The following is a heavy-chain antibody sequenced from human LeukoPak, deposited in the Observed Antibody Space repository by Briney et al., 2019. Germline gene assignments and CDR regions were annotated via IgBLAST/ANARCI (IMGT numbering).Heavy chain of an antibody. V-gene: IGHV3-21*01. CDR2: ISSDSSYI. J-gene: IGHJ3*02. D-gene: IGHD4-17*01. CDR1: GFTFSSYS. Sequence: PGGSLRLSCAASGFTFSSYSMNWVRQAPGKGLEWVSSISSDSSYIYYAGSVKGRFIISRDNAKNSLYLHMNSLRAEDSALYYCAREYGDYFGEAFDIWGQGTMVTVSS. CDR3: AREYGDYFGEAFDI.